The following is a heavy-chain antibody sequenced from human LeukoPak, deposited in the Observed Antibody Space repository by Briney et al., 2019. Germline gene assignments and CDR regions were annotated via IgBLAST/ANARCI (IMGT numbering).Heavy chain of an antibody. CDR1: GGSISSHY. J-gene: IGHJ6*02. Sequence: SETLSLTCTVSGGSISSHYWTWIRQPPGKGLEWIGYIYYSGSTNYNPSLKSRVTISVDTSKNQFSLKLSSVTAADTAVYYCAREAQLFDTDYYGMDVWGQGTTVTVSS. CDR2: IYYSGST. CDR3: AREAQLFDTDYYGMDV. V-gene: IGHV4-59*11. D-gene: IGHD6-6*01.